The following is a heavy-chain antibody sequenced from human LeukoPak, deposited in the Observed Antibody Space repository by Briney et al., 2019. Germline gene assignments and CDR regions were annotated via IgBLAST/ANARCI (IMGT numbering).Heavy chain of an antibody. CDR2: IIPILGIA. J-gene: IGHJ4*02. CDR3: ARDRGSYYFDY. V-gene: IGHV1-69*04. CDR1: GGTFSSYA. Sequence: SVKVSCKASGGTFSSYAISWVRQAPGQGLEWMGRIIPILGIANYAQKFQGRVTVTADKSTSTAYMELSSLRSEDTAVYYCARDRGSYYFDYWGQGTLVTVSS.